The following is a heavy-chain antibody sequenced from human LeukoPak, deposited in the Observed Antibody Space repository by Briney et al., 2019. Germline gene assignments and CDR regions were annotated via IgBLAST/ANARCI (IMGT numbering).Heavy chain of an antibody. D-gene: IGHD2-15*01. CDR2: ISAYNGNT. Sequence: ASVKVSCKASGYTFTSYGISWVRQAPGQGLEWMGWISAYNGNTNYARKLQGRVTMTTDTSTSTAYMELRSLRSDDTAVYYCARDRYCSGGSCYSFTSNGWFDPWGQGALVTVSS. V-gene: IGHV1-18*01. CDR3: ARDRYCSGGSCYSFTSNGWFDP. CDR1: GYTFTSYG. J-gene: IGHJ5*02.